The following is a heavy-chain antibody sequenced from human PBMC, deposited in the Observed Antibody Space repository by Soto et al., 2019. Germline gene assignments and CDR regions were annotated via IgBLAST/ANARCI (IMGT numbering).Heavy chain of an antibody. CDR1: GFTFSTYW. CDR3: ARATGSNNPFDY. V-gene: IGHV3-74*01. J-gene: IGHJ4*02. D-gene: IGHD2-2*01. Sequence: EVQLVESGGGLVQPGGSLRLSCAATGFTFSTYWMHWVRQGPGKGLVWVSRISTDGSSTTYADSVKGRFTISRDNAKNTLELQMTSLSAEDTAVYFGARATGSNNPFDYWGQGTLVTVSS. CDR2: ISTDGSST.